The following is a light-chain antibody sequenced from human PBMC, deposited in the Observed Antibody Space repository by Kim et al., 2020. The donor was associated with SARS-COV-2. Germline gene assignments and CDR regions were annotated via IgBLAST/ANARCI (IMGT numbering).Light chain of an antibody. Sequence: ASVGDRVTMTCRASQSISSWLAWYQQKPGKAPKLLIYKASSLESGVPSRFSGSGSGTEFTLTISSLQPDDCATYYCQQYNSYPWTFGQGTKVDIK. J-gene: IGKJ1*01. V-gene: IGKV1-5*03. CDR1: QSISSW. CDR2: KAS. CDR3: QQYNSYPWT.